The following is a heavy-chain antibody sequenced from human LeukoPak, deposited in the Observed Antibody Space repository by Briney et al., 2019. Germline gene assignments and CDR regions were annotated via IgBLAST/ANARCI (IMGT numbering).Heavy chain of an antibody. Sequence: GASVKVSCKASGYTLTEYYIHWVRQAPGQGLEWMGFIIPDSGGTNYQQNFQGRVTMTRDTSISTFYMELSSLRPDDTAVYYCSTEDKYCTGANCGVFWGQGTLVTVSS. D-gene: IGHD2-8*02. CDR1: GYTLTEYY. CDR3: STEDKYCTGANCGVF. CDR2: IIPDSGGT. J-gene: IGHJ4*02. V-gene: IGHV1-2*02.